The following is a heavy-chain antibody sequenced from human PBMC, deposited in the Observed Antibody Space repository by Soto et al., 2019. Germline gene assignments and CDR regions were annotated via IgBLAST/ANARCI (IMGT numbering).Heavy chain of an antibody. CDR1: GFTFNNYW. Sequence: RGSLRLSCAASGFTFNNYWMTWVRQAPGKGLEWVANIRQDGSEKYYVDSLKGRFTISRDNAKNSLYLQMSSLRAEDTAVYFCARVVGSETTNYYYYYMDVWGKGTTVTVSS. D-gene: IGHD4-17*01. J-gene: IGHJ6*03. CDR2: IRQDGSEK. V-gene: IGHV3-7*01. CDR3: ARVVGSETTNYYYYYMDV.